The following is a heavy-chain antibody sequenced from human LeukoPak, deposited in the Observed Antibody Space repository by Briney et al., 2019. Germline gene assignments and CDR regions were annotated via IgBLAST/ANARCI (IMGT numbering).Heavy chain of an antibody. CDR1: GDSVSSDSAA. CDR2: TYFRSKWCY. D-gene: IGHD1-26*01. Sequence: SQTHSLTCAISGDSVSSDSAAWNWIRQSPSRGLEWLARTYFRSKWCYDYALAVKGRITINPDTSKNQFSLQLNSVTPEDTAVYFCARDPVGGSTIFDSWGQGTLVTVS. CDR3: ARDPVGGSTIFDS. V-gene: IGHV6-1*01. J-gene: IGHJ4*02.